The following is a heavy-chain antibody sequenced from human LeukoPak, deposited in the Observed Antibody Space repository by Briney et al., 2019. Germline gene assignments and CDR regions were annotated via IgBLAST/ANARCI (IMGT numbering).Heavy chain of an antibody. CDR3: ASSNYDFWSGYPSEWFDP. D-gene: IGHD3-3*01. V-gene: IGHV4-34*01. J-gene: IGHJ5*02. CDR2: INHSGST. Sequence: SKTLSLTCADYGGSFSGYYWSWIRQPPGKGLEWIGEINHSGSTNYNPSLKSRVTISVDTSKNQFSLKLSSVTAADTAVYYCASSNYDFWSGYPSEWFDPWGQGTLVTVSS. CDR1: GGSFSGYY.